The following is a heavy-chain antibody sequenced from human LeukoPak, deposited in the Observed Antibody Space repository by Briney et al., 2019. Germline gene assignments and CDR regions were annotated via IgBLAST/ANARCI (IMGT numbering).Heavy chain of an antibody. CDR3: ARALVPAAIAFDI. CDR2: IYSGGST. D-gene: IGHD2-2*01. J-gene: IGHJ3*02. Sequence: SETLSLTCTVSGGSISSYYWSWIRQPAGKGLEWIGRIYSGGSTDYNPSLKSRVTISVDRSKNQFSLKLSSVTAADTAVYYCARALVPAAIAFDIWGQGTMVTVSS. CDR1: GGSISSYY. V-gene: IGHV4-4*07.